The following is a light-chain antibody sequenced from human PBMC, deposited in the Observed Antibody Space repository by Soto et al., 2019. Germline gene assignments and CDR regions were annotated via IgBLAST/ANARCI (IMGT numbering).Light chain of an antibody. V-gene: IGLV2-11*01. Sequence: QLVLTQPRSVSGSPGQSVTISCTGTGGDVGGYNYVSWYQQHPGKAPRLMIYDVTNRPSGVPDRFSGSKSGNTASLTISGLQAEDEADYYCCSYAGTYLVLGGGTKVTVL. CDR2: DVT. CDR1: GGDVGGYNY. CDR3: CSYAGTYLV. J-gene: IGLJ3*02.